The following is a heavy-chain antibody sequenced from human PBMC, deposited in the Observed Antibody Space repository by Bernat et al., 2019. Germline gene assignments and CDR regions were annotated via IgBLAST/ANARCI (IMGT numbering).Heavy chain of an antibody. J-gene: IGHJ3*02. Sequence: EVQLLESGGGLVQPGGSLRLSCAASGFTFSSYAMSWVRQAPGKGLEWVSAISGSGGSTYYADSVKVRFTISRDKSKNTLYLPMNSLRAEDTAVYYCAKDLRVAVAADDHDAFDIWGQGKMVTVSS. D-gene: IGHD6-19*01. V-gene: IGHV3-23*01. CDR3: AKDLRVAVAADDHDAFDI. CDR1: GFTFSSYA. CDR2: ISGSGGST.